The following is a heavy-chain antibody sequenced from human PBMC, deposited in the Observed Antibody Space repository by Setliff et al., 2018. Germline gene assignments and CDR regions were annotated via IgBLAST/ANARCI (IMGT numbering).Heavy chain of an antibody. CDR2: IWSDGNNQ. Sequence: GGSLRLSCGASGFTFSTHAMHWVRQAPGKGLEWVAMIWSDGNNQFYPGSVKGRFTVSRDNSKNTLYLQMNSLTVDDTAVYYCAKDLGDDGHYYYYMDVWGKGTTVTVSS. D-gene: IGHD4-17*01. J-gene: IGHJ6*03. V-gene: IGHV3-33*06. CDR3: AKDLGDDGHYYYYMDV. CDR1: GFTFSTHA.